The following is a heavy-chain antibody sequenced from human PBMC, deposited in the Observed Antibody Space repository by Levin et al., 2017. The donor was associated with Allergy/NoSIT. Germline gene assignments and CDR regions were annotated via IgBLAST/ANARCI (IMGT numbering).Heavy chain of an antibody. CDR1: GFTFSSYE. D-gene: IGHD6-19*01. V-gene: IGHV3-48*03. J-gene: IGHJ4*02. CDR2: ISSSGSTI. Sequence: GGSLRLSCAASGFTFSSYEMNWVRQAPGKGLEWVSYISSSGSTIYYADSVKGRFTISRDNAKNSLYLQMNSLRAEDTAVYYCARVQQWLLFGFDYWGQGTLVTVSS. CDR3: ARVQQWLLFGFDY.